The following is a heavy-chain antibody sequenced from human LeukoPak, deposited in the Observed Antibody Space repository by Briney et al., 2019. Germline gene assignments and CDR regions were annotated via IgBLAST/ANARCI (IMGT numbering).Heavy chain of an antibody. J-gene: IGHJ4*02. D-gene: IGHD1-26*01. CDR1: GGYISRDY. V-gene: IGHV4-59*12. Sequence: SETLSLTCTVSGGYISRDYWSWIRQPPGKGLEWIGYIDYAGSTTYNPSLKSRVTMSVDTSKNQFSLKLSSVTAADTAVYYCARDLGGSLPLFDYWGQGTLVTVSS. CDR2: IDYAGST. CDR3: ARDLGGSLPLFDY.